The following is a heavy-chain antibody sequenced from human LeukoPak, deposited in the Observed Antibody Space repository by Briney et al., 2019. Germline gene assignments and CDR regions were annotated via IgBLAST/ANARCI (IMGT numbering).Heavy chain of an antibody. V-gene: IGHV3-23*01. CDR2: ISGSGGST. J-gene: IGHJ6*02. CDR1: GFTFSSYA. Sequence: GGSLRLSCAASGFTFSSYAMSWVRQAPGKGLEWVSAISGSGGSTYYADSVKGRFTISRDNSKNTLYLQMNSLRAEDTAVYYCAKGEGDYYYYYYGMDVWGQGTTVTVSS. D-gene: IGHD2-21*02. CDR3: AKGEGDYYYYYYGMDV.